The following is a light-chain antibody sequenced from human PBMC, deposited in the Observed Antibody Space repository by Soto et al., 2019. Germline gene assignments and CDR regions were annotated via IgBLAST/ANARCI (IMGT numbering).Light chain of an antibody. J-gene: IGLJ1*01. CDR3: AEWDDSLSGYV. Sequence: QSVLTQPPSASGTPGQGVPISCSGITSNIGSNTVNWYQQLPGTAPKLLIYNNNQRPSGVPDRFSGSKSGTSASLAIGGLQSEDEADYYCAEWDDSLSGYVLGRGTKATVL. CDR2: NNN. CDR1: TSNIGSNT. V-gene: IGLV1-44*01.